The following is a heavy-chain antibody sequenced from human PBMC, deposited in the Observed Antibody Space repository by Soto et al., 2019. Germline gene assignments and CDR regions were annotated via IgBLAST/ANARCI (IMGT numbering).Heavy chain of an antibody. Sequence: VASVKVSCKASGYTFTSYAMHWVRQAPGQRLEWMGWINAGNGNTKYSQKFQGRVTITRDTSASTAYMELSSLRSEDTAVYYCAAAMTTVTTLSSYYYYGMDVWGQGTTVTVSS. CDR3: AAAMTTVTTLSSYYYYGMDV. V-gene: IGHV1-3*01. CDR1: GYTFTSYA. J-gene: IGHJ6*02. D-gene: IGHD4-4*01. CDR2: INAGNGNT.